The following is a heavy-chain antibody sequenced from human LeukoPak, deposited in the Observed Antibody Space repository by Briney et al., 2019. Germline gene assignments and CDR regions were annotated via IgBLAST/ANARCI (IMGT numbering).Heavy chain of an antibody. CDR2: IYYSGST. J-gene: IGHJ6*04. Sequence: SETLSLTCTVSGGSISSGDYYWSWIRQPPGTGLEWIGYIYYSGSTYYNPSLKSRVTISVDTSKNQFSLKLSSVTAADTAVYYCARDLTSGLDVWGEGTTVTVSS. D-gene: IGHD1-14*01. V-gene: IGHV4-30-4*01. CDR1: GGSISSGDYY. CDR3: ARDLTSGLDV.